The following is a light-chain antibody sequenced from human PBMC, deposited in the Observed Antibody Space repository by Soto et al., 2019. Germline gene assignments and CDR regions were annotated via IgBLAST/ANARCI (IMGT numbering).Light chain of an antibody. CDR2: GTS. V-gene: IGKV3-20*01. CDR1: RSIASSY. J-gene: IGKJ3*01. CDR3: QHYGTSPLT. Sequence: ELVLTQSPGTLSLSPGEGATLSCRASRSIASSYLAWYQQRPGQAPRLLVSGTSTRATGIPDRFSGSGSGTDFTLTISRLEPEDFAVYYCQHYGTSPLTFGPGTKVHIK.